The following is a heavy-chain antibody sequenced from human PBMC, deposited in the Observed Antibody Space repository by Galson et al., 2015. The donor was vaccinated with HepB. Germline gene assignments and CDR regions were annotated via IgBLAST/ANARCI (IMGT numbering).Heavy chain of an antibody. D-gene: IGHD2-2*01. Sequence: SVKVSCKASGYTFTSYGISWVRQAPGKGLEWMGWISDYDGNKNYAEKLQGRVTMTTDTSTSTVYLELRSLRSDDTAVYYCARYRLVVVVPAATRLGMSFWYFDLWGRGTLVTVSS. CDR3: ARYRLVVVVPAATRLGMSFWYFDL. J-gene: IGHJ2*01. CDR1: GYTFTSYG. CDR2: ISDYDGNK. V-gene: IGHV1-18*01.